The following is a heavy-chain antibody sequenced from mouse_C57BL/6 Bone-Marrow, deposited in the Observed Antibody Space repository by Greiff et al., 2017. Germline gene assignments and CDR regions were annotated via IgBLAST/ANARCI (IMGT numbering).Heavy chain of an antibody. D-gene: IGHD1-1*01. CDR2: IYPRSGNT. CDR1: GYTFTSYG. J-gene: IGHJ1*03. CDR3: ARSDYYGSRTRYFDV. V-gene: IGHV1-81*01. Sequence: VQLQQSGAELARPGASVKLSCKASGYTFTSYGISWVKQRTGQGLEWIGEIYPRSGNTYYNEKFKGKDTLTADKSSSTAYMELRSLTSEDSAVYFCARSDYYGSRTRYFDVWGTGTTVTVSS.